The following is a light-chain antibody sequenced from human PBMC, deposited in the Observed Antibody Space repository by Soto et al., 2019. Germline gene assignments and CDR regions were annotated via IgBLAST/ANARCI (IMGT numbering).Light chain of an antibody. V-gene: IGKV3-20*01. Sequence: EIVLTQSPGTLSLSPGERGILSCRASQSVSSNFLAWYQQKPGQAPRLLIFDASTRATGIPDRFTGRGSGTDFTLTISRLEPEDFAVYYCQFYGDPPKTFGQGTKVEIK. CDR3: QFYGDPPKT. J-gene: IGKJ1*01. CDR1: QSVSSNF. CDR2: DAS.